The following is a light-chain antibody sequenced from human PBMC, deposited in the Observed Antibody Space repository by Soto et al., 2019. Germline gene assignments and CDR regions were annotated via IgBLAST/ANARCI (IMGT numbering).Light chain of an antibody. J-gene: IGKJ4*01. V-gene: IGKV1-39*01. CDR3: QRSYGTQVT. CDR1: QSISSY. Sequence: DIQLTQSPSSLSASVGDRVTITCRASQSISSYLNWFQQKPGKAPDLLIYAASSLQSGVPSRFSGSGSGTDFTLTISSLQAEDFATYYCQRSYGTQVTFGGGTKVEIK. CDR2: AAS.